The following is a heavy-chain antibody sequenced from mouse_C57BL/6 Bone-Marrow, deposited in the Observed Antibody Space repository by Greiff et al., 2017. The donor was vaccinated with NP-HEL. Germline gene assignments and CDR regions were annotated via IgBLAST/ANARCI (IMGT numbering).Heavy chain of an antibody. V-gene: IGHV1-55*01. Sequence: QVQLQQPGAELVKPGASVKMSCKASGYTFTSYWITWVKQRPGQGLEWIGDIYPGSGSTNYNEKFKSKATLTVDTSSSTAYMQLSSLTSEDSAVYYCARWGYYYGSVDYWGQGTTLTVSS. D-gene: IGHD1-1*01. CDR2: IYPGSGST. CDR3: ARWGYYYGSVDY. CDR1: GYTFTSYW. J-gene: IGHJ2*01.